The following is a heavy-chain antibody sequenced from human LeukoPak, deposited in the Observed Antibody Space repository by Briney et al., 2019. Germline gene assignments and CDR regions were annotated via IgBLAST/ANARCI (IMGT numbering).Heavy chain of an antibody. CDR1: GYTFTGYY. D-gene: IGHD2-2*01. Sequence: ASVKVSCKASGYTFTGYYMHWVRQAPGQGLEWMGRINPNSGGTNYAQKFQGRVTMTRDTSISTAYMELSRLRSDDTAVYYCARLLGYCSSTSCLDWGQGTLVTVSS. V-gene: IGHV1-2*06. CDR2: INPNSGGT. J-gene: IGHJ4*02. CDR3: ARLLGYCSSTSCLD.